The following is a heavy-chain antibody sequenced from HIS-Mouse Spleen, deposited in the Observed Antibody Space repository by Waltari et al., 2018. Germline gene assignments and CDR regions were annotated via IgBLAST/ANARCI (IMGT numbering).Heavy chain of an antibody. CDR2: INRDGSST. Sequence: EVQLVESGGGLVQPGGSLRLSCAASGFTFSSYWMHWVRQAPGKGLGWVSRINRDGSSTSYADYVKGRFTISRDNAKNTLYLQMNSLRAEDTAVYYCARDLELDAFDIWGQGTMVTVSS. D-gene: IGHD1-1*01. V-gene: IGHV3-74*01. J-gene: IGHJ3*02. CDR3: ARDLELDAFDI. CDR1: GFTFSSYW.